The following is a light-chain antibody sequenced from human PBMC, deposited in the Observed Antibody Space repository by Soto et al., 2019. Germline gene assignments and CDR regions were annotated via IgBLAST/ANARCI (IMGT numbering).Light chain of an antibody. CDR3: QHRKYWPVT. J-gene: IGKJ1*01. CDR2: DAS. Sequence: EIVLTQSPAILSMSPGERATLSCRASQSVSSYIAWYQQKPGQAPRLLIYDASNRATGVPARFSGSGSGTDFTLTISSLEPEDFAVYYCQHRKYWPVTFGQGTKVEIK. V-gene: IGKV3-11*01. CDR1: QSVSSY.